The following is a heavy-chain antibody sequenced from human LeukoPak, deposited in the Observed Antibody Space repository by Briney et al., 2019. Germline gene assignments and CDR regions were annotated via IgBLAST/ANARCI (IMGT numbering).Heavy chain of an antibody. D-gene: IGHD6-13*01. CDR3: ARSSSIWTLDY. CDR1: GGSFSGYY. Sequence: PSETLSLTCAVYGGSFSGYYWSWIRQPPGKGLEWIGEINHSGSTNYNPSFKSRVTISVDTSKNQFSLKLSSVTAADTAVYYCARSSSIWTLDYWGQGTLVTVSS. J-gene: IGHJ4*02. V-gene: IGHV4-34*01. CDR2: INHSGST.